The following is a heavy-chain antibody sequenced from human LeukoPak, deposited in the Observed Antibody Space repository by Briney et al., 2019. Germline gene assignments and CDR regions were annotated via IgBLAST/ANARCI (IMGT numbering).Heavy chain of an antibody. Sequence: ASVKVSCKASGYTFTSYDINWVRQATGQGLEWMGWISPYNGNTIYAQKLQGRVTINTDTSTRTAYMELRSLRSDDTAVYYCARVGGYCSGGSCYYDDYWGQGTLVTVSS. V-gene: IGHV1-18*01. J-gene: IGHJ4*02. CDR2: ISPYNGNT. CDR1: GYTFTSYD. CDR3: ARVGGYCSGGSCYYDDY. D-gene: IGHD2-15*01.